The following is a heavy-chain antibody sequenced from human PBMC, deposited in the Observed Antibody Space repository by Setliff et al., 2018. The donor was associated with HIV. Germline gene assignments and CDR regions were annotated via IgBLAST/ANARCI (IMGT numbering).Heavy chain of an antibody. Sequence: GGSLRLSCAASGLTFSSYAMSWVRQAPGKGLDWVSGINWNGGSTGYADSVKGRFTISRDNSKNTLYLQMNSLRVEDTAVYYCAKDVCSGAYCYAYYYYGMDVWGQGTMVTVSS. CDR3: AKDVCSGAYCYAYYYYGMDV. J-gene: IGHJ6*02. CDR2: INWNGGST. D-gene: IGHD2-15*01. V-gene: IGHV3-20*04. CDR1: GLTFSSYA.